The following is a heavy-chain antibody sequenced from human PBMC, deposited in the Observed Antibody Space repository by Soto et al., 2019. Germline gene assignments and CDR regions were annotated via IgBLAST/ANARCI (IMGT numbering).Heavy chain of an antibody. Sequence: RGSLRLSCAASACTFSSYSMTWVRQASGRGLEWVSYSSSSSSTIYNADSVKGRFTISRDNAKNSLYLKLNSLRDEDTAVYYCAIDRRDFWSGYQYYFDYWGQGTLVTVSS. J-gene: IGHJ4*02. CDR3: AIDRRDFWSGYQYYFDY. V-gene: IGHV3-48*02. CDR1: ACTFSSYS. CDR2: SSSSSSTI. D-gene: IGHD3-3*01.